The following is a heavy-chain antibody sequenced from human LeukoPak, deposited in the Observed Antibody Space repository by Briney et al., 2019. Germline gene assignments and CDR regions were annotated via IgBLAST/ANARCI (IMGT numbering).Heavy chain of an antibody. CDR2: IYTSGST. Sequence: PSETLSLTCTVSGGSISSYYWSWIRQPAGKGLEWNGRIYTSGSTNYNPSLKSRVTMSVDTSKNQFSLKLSSVTAADTAVYYCARAPSLYYDYIWGSYRSYYFDYWGQGTLVTVSS. CDR1: GGSISSYY. V-gene: IGHV4-4*07. D-gene: IGHD3-16*02. CDR3: ARAPSLYYDYIWGSYRSYYFDY. J-gene: IGHJ4*02.